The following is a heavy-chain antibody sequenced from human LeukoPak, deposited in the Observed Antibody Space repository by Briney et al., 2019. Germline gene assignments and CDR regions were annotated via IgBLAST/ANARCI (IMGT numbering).Heavy chain of an antibody. CDR2: IIPIFGTA. D-gene: IGHD5-24*01. CDR1: GGTFSSYA. CDR3: ARDGRDGYNCFDY. J-gene: IGHJ4*02. V-gene: IGHV1-69*05. Sequence: ASVKVSCKASGGTFSSYAIRWVRQAPGQGLEWMGRIIPIFGTANYAQKFQGRVTITTDESTSTAYMELSSLRSEDTAVYYCARDGRDGYNCFDYWGQGTLVTVSS.